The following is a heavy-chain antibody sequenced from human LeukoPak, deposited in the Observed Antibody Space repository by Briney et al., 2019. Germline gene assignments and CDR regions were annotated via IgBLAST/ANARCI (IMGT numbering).Heavy chain of an antibody. D-gene: IGHD5-12*01. Sequence: ASVKVSCKASGYTFTGYYMHWVRQAPGQGLEWMGWINPNSGGTNYAQKFQGRVTTTRDTSISTAYMELSRLRSDDTAVYYCATYDPLYFQHWGQGTLVTVSS. CDR1: GYTFTGYY. J-gene: IGHJ1*01. V-gene: IGHV1-2*02. CDR2: INPNSGGT. CDR3: ATYDPLYFQH.